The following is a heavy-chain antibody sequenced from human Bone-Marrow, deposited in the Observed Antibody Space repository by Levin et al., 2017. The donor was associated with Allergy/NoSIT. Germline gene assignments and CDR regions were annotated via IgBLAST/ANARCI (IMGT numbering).Heavy chain of an antibody. V-gene: IGHV3-48*03. CDR2: IRSSGSSI. CDR3: AREYSSSSGREFDY. Sequence: GGSLRLSCAASGFTFSSYEMNWVRQAPGKGLEWVSYIRSSGSSIYYADSVKGRFTISRDNAKNSLYLQMNSLRAEDTAVYFCAREYSSSSGREFDYWGQGTLVTVSS. D-gene: IGHD6-13*01. J-gene: IGHJ4*02. CDR1: GFTFSSYE.